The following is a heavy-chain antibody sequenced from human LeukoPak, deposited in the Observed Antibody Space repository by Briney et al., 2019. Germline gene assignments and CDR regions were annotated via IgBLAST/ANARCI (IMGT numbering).Heavy chain of an antibody. D-gene: IGHD3-22*01. CDR2: INPNSGGT. CDR1: GYTFTSNY. CDR3: AREFVYDSSGPFDY. J-gene: IGHJ4*02. Sequence: ASVKVSCKASGYTFTSNYIHWVRQAPGQGLEWMGWINPNSGGTNYAQKFQGWVTMTRDTSISTAYMELSRLRSDDTAVYYCAREFVYDSSGPFDYWGQGTLVTVSS. V-gene: IGHV1-2*04.